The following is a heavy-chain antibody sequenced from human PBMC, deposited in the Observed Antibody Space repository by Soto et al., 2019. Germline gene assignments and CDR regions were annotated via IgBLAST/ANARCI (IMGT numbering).Heavy chain of an antibody. V-gene: IGHV1-3*01. CDR1: GYTFTSYA. J-gene: IGHJ5*02. CDR2: INAGNGNT. Sequence: GASVKVSCKASGYTFTSYAMHWVRQAPGQRLEWMGWINAGNGNTKYSQKFQGRVTITRDTSASTAYRELSSRRTADAAAYYCARAMAEILTGYSLTWFDPWGQGTLVTVSS. D-gene: IGHD3-9*01. CDR3: ARAMAEILTGYSLTWFDP.